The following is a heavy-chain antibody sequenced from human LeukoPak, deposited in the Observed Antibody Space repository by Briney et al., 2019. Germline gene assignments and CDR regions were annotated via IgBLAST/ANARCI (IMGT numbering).Heavy chain of an antibody. J-gene: IGHJ6*02. V-gene: IGHV1-2*02. D-gene: IGHD3-10*01. CDR1: GYTFTGYY. CDR3: ARDYYGSGYYYYYGMDV. CDR2: INPNSGGT. Sequence: ASVKVSCKASGYTFTGYYMHWVRQAPGQGLEWMGWINPNSGGTNYAQKLQGRVTMTTDTSTSTAYMELRSLRSDDTAVYYCARDYYGSGYYYYYGMDVWGQGTTVTVSS.